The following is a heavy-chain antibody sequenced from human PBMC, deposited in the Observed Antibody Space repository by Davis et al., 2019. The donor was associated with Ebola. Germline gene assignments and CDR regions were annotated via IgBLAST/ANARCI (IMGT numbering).Heavy chain of an antibody. V-gene: IGHV1-8*01. CDR2: MNPNSGDT. D-gene: IGHD4-23*01. Sequence: ASVTVSCKASGYTFTTYEINWVRQATGQGLEWMGWMNPNSGDTGYAQRFQGRVTMTRDTSISTAYMEMGSLRSDDTAVYYCARTLVSPSSDGMDVWGQGTTVRVSS. CDR3: ARTLVSPSSDGMDV. J-gene: IGHJ6*02. CDR1: GYTFTTYE.